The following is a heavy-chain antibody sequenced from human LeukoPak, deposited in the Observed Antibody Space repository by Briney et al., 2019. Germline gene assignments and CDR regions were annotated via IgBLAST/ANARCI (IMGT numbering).Heavy chain of an antibody. D-gene: IGHD6-13*01. J-gene: IGHJ4*02. V-gene: IGHV6-1*01. CDR3: ARERLYSSSWYPPFDY. CDR2: TYYRSKWYN. CDR1: GDSVSSNSAA. Sequence: SQTLSLTCAISGDSVSSNSAAWNWIRQSPSRGLEWLGRTYYRSKWYNDYAVSVKSRITINPDTSKNEVYLPLNSVHPEETAVYCRARERLYSSSWYPPFDYWGQGTMVTVSS.